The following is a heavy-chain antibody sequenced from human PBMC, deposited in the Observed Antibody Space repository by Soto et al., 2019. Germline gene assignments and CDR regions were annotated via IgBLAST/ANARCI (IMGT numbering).Heavy chain of an antibody. CDR1: GFTFISYA. CDR3: AKGYSSSWYVPDY. D-gene: IGHD6-13*01. J-gene: IGHJ4*02. Sequence: PRGSLRLSCAASGFTFISYAISLFRHAPGKGLEWVSSISDSGGSTYYADSVKGRFTISRDNSKNTLYLLMNSLRAEDTAVYYCAKGYSSSWYVPDYWGQGTLVTVSS. CDR2: ISDSGGST. V-gene: IGHV3-23*01.